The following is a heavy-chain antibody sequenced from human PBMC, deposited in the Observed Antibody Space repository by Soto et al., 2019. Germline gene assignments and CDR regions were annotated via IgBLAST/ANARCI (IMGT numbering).Heavy chain of an antibody. CDR1: GYTFTSYY. Sequence: ASVKVSCKASGYTFTSYYMHWVRQAPGQGLEWMGIINPSGGSTSYAQKFQGRVTMTRDTSTSTVYMELSSLRSEDTAVYYCARVLGTTVTTSGMGVWGQGTTVTVSS. D-gene: IGHD4-17*01. CDR3: ARVLGTTVTTSGMGV. CDR2: INPSGGST. V-gene: IGHV1-46*01. J-gene: IGHJ6*02.